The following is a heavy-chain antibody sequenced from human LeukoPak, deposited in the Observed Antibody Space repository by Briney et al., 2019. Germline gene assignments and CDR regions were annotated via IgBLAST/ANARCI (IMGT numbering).Heavy chain of an antibody. D-gene: IGHD7-27*01. Sequence: SVKVSCKASGGTFSSYAISWVRQAPGQGLEWMGGIIPIFGTANYAQKFQGRVTITADESTSTAYMELSSLRSEDTAVYYCARVTGVRGTNYYYYGMDVWGQGTTITVSS. J-gene: IGHJ6*02. CDR1: GGTFSSYA. CDR2: IIPIFGTA. CDR3: ARVTGVRGTNYYYYGMDV. V-gene: IGHV1-69*13.